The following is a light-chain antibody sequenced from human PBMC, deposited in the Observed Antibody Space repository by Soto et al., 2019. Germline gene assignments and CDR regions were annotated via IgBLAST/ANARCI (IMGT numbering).Light chain of an antibody. J-gene: IGKJ5*01. CDR2: GAS. Sequence: IQLTQSPSSLSASVGDRVTVTCRASQGISSYLAWYQQKPGRAPNLLIYGASNLQSGVPSRFGGSGSGTEFTLTITNLQPEDSATYYCQQLNAYPLTFGQGTRLEIK. CDR1: QGISSY. V-gene: IGKV1-9*01. CDR3: QQLNAYPLT.